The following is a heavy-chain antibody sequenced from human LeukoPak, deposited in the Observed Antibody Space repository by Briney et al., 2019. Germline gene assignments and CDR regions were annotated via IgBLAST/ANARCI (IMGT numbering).Heavy chain of an antibody. CDR3: ARDSCSSTSCPVLYFDY. CDR2: MNPNSGGT. CDR1: GYTFTSYD. D-gene: IGHD2-2*01. J-gene: IGHJ4*02. Sequence: ASVKVSCKASGYTFTSYDINWVRQATGQGLEWMGWMNPNSGGTNYAQKFQGWVTMTRDTSTSTVYMELSSLRSEDTAVYYCARDSCSSTSCPVLYFDYWGQGTLVTVSS. V-gene: IGHV1-2*04.